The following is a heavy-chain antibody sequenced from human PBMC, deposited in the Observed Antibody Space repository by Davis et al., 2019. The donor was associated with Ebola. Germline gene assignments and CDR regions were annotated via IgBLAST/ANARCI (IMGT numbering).Heavy chain of an antibody. Sequence: ASVKVSCKASGYTFTSYGISWVRQAPGQGLEWMGWISAYNGNTNYAQKLQGRVTMTTDTSTSTAYMELSSLRSEDTAVYYCATDSSGWSDGAFDIWGQGTMVTVSS. D-gene: IGHD6-19*01. CDR3: ATDSSGWSDGAFDI. CDR2: ISAYNGNT. V-gene: IGHV1-18*01. CDR1: GYTFTSYG. J-gene: IGHJ3*02.